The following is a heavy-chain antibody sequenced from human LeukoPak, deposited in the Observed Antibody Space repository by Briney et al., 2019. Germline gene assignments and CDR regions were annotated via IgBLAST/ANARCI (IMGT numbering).Heavy chain of an antibody. V-gene: IGHV4-39*01. J-gene: IGHJ3*02. CDR2: IYYSGST. Sequence: PSETLSLTCTVSGVSISSSSYYWGWIRQPPGKGLEWIGSIYYSGSTYYNPSLKSRVTISVDTSKNQFSLKLSSVTAADTAVYYCARHQWVPAFAIWGQWTMVTVSS. CDR1: GVSISSSSYY. CDR3: ARHQWVPAFAI. D-gene: IGHD1-26*01.